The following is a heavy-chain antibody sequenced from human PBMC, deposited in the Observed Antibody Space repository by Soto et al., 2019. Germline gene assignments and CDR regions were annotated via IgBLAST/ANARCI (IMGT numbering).Heavy chain of an antibody. CDR1: GFTFTSSA. CDR3: AAGSTFGGVIVHFYYYYGMDV. Sequence: SVKVSCKASGFTFTSSAVQWVRQARGQRLEWIGWIVVGSGNTNYAQKFQERVTITRDMSTSTAYMELSSLRSEDTAVYYCAAGSTFGGVIVHFYYYYGMDVWGQGTTVTVSS. CDR2: IVVGSGNT. V-gene: IGHV1-58*01. D-gene: IGHD3-16*02. J-gene: IGHJ6*02.